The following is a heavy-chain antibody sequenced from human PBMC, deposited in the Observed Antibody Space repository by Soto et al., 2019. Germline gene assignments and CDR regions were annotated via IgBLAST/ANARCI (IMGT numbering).Heavy chain of an antibody. V-gene: IGHV3-72*01. CDR2: SRKKTSNCST. CDR3: ASPPTESTTGDY. Sequence: PGGSLRLSCVTSGFTFSDHYMDWVRQAPGKGLEWVGRSRKKTSNCSTYYAPSVRGRFTISRDESKNSLYLQMDSLKTEDAALYYCASPPTESTTGDYWGQGTLVTVSS. CDR1: GFTFSDHY. D-gene: IGHD1-26*01. J-gene: IGHJ4*02.